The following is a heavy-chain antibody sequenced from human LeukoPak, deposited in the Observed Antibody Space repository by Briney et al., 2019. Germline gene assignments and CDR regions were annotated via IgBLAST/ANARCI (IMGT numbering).Heavy chain of an antibody. CDR3: ARVWDYDILTGYYGSGWFDP. D-gene: IGHD3-9*01. CDR1: GGSISSYY. Sequence: SKTLSLTCTVSGGSISSYYWSWIRQPPGKGLEWIGYIYYSGSTNYNPSLKSRVTISVDTSKNQFSLKLSSVTAADTAVYYCARVWDYDILTGYYGSGWFDPRGQGTLVTVSS. CDR2: IYYSGST. V-gene: IGHV4-59*01. J-gene: IGHJ5*02.